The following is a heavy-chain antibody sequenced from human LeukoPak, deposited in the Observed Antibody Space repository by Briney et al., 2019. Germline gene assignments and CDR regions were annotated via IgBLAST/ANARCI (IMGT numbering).Heavy chain of an antibody. D-gene: IGHD6-13*01. V-gene: IGHV4-34*01. J-gene: IGHJ5*02. CDR1: GGSFSGYY. Sequence: SETLSLTCAVYGGSFSGYYWSWIRQPPGKGLEWIGEINHSGSTSYNPSLKSRVTISVDTSKNQFSLRLSSVSAADTAVYYCARGLAAAASTWGQGTLVTVSS. CDR2: INHSGST. CDR3: ARGLAAAAST.